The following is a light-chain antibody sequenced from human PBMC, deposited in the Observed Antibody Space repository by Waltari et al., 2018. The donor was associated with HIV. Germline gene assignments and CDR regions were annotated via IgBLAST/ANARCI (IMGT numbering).Light chain of an antibody. J-gene: IGLJ1*01. Sequence: SYELTQPPSVSVSPGQTARITCSGDALPKKYAYWYQQKPGQAPVMVIYKDTERPSGIPEGFSGSSSGTTVTLTISGGQAEDEADYYCQSADNSGTYVFGTGTKVTVL. CDR3: QSADNSGTYV. V-gene: IGLV3-25*03. CDR2: KDT. CDR1: ALPKKY.